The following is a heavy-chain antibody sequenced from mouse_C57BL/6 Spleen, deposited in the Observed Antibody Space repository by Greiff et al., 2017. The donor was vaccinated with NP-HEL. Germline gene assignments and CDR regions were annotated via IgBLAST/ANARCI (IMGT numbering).Heavy chain of an antibody. Sequence: VQLQQSGPELVKPGASVKIPCKASGYTFTDYNMDWVKQSHGKSLEWIGDINPNNGGTIYNQKFKGKATLTVDKSSSTAYMELRSLTSEDTAVYYWAIRSTMVTGYAMDYWGQGTSVTVSS. CDR3: AIRSTMVTGYAMDY. D-gene: IGHD2-2*01. J-gene: IGHJ4*01. CDR2: INPNNGGT. CDR1: GYTFTDYN. V-gene: IGHV1-18*01.